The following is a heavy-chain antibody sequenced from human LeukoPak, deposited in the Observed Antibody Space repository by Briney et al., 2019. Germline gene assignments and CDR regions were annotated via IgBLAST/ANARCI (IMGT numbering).Heavy chain of an antibody. J-gene: IGHJ4*02. CDR2: IYYSGST. Sequence: SETLSLTCTVSGGSISSYYWSWIRQPPGKGLEWIGYIYYSGSTNYNPSLKRRVTISVDTSKNQFSLKLSSVTAADTAVYYCARASGRYYPFDYWGQGTLVTVSS. CDR3: ARASGRYYPFDY. V-gene: IGHV4-59*08. CDR1: GGSISSYY. D-gene: IGHD1-26*01.